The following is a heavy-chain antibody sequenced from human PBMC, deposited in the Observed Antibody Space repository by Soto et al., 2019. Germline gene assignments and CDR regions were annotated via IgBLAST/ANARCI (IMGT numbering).Heavy chain of an antibody. CDR2: ISASSSSI. J-gene: IGHJ4*02. D-gene: IGHD3-16*01. V-gene: IGHV3-48*02. Sequence: GGSVSLSYGASGFTYSNYAVNWVRQAPEKGLEWVAYISASSSSIYYAVSVKGRFTISRDNAKNSLYLQMNSLRDEDTAVYYCTRDCTWSEAYWGQGVQVTVSS. CDR3: TRDCTWSEAY. CDR1: GFTYSNYA.